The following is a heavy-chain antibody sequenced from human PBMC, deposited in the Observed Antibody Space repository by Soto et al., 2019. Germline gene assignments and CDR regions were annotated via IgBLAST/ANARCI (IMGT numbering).Heavy chain of an antibody. J-gene: IGHJ6*02. CDR3: AREDDFWSHRHYYYGMDV. CDR2: IIPIFGTA. V-gene: IGHV1-69*01. CDR1: GGTFSSYA. D-gene: IGHD3-3*01. Sequence: QVQLVQSGAEVKKPGSSVKVSCKASGGTFSSYAISWVRQAPGQGLEWMGGIIPIFGTANYAQKFQGRVTITADESTSTAYMELSSLRSEDTAVYYCAREDDFWSHRHYYYGMDVWGQGTTVTVSS.